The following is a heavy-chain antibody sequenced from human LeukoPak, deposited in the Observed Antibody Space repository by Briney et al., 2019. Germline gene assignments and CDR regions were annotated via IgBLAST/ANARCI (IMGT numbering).Heavy chain of an antibody. CDR2: IWNDGTDK. V-gene: IGHV3-33*06. CDR3: AKDAQRGFDFSNSLES. D-gene: IGHD4-11*01. CDR1: GFTFSHYG. Sequence: PGGSLRLSCATSGFTFSHYGMHWVRQAPGKGLEWVAVIWNDGTDKYYGDSVKGRFTISRDNSENTVYLQMNSLRVEDTAVYYCAKDAQRGFDFSNSLESWGQGTLVTVSS. J-gene: IGHJ4*02.